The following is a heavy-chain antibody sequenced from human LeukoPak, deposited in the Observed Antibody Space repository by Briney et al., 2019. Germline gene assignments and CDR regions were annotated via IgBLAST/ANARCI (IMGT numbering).Heavy chain of an antibody. CDR1: GYTFTSYA. Sequence: PGASVEVSCKASGYTFTSYAMHWVRQAPGQRLEWMGWINAGNGNTKYSQKFQGRVTITRDTSASTAYMELSSLRSEDTAVYYCARDLYYYGSGSYRANWFDPWGQGTLVTVSS. CDR3: ARDLYYYGSGSYRANWFDP. D-gene: IGHD3-10*01. CDR2: INAGNGNT. V-gene: IGHV1-3*01. J-gene: IGHJ5*02.